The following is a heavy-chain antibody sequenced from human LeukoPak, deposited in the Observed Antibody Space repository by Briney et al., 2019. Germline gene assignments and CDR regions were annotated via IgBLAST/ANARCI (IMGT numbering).Heavy chain of an antibody. CDR2: IYTSGST. Sequence: SETLSLTCTVSGGSISSYYWSWIRQPAGKGLEWIGRIYTSGSTNYNPSLKSRVTMSVDTSKNQFSLELSSVTAADTAVYYCARDLRDYDFWSGQNAFDIWGQGTMVTVSS. V-gene: IGHV4-4*07. CDR3: ARDLRDYDFWSGQNAFDI. D-gene: IGHD3-3*01. CDR1: GGSISSYY. J-gene: IGHJ3*02.